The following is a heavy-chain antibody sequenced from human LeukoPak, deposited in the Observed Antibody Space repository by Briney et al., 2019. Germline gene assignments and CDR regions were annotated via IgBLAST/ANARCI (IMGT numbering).Heavy chain of an antibody. CDR1: GGSFSGYY. D-gene: IGHD1-26*01. J-gene: IGHJ4*02. Sequence: PSETLSLTCAVYGGSFSGYYWSWIRQPPGKGLEWIGEINHGGSTNYNPSLKSRVTISVDTSKNQFSPKLNSVTAADTAMYYCARLFHPALSGNYPFDYWGQGTLVTVSS. CDR2: INHGGST. CDR3: ARLFHPALSGNYPFDY. V-gene: IGHV4-34*01.